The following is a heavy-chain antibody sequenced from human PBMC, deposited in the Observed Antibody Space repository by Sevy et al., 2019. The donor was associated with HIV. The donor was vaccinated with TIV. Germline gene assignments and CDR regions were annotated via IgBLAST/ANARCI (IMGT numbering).Heavy chain of an antibody. CDR3: AKKLDGYNSRAFDY. V-gene: IGHV3-23*01. J-gene: IGHJ4*02. CDR2: ISGSGGST. Sequence: GGSLRLSCAASGFTFSSYAMSWVRQAPGKGMEWVSAISGSGGSTYYADSVKGRFTISEDNSKNMLYLQMKGTRAEDTADYYGAKKLDGYNSRAFDYWGQGTLVTVSS. CDR1: GFTFSSYA. D-gene: IGHD5-12*01.